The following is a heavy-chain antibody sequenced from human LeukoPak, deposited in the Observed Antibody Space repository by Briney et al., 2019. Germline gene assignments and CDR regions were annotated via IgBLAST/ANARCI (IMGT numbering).Heavy chain of an antibody. CDR2: ISWNSEI. CDR3: AKGAAGTMLFYYGMNA. V-gene: IGHV3-9*01. J-gene: IGHJ6*02. Sequence: GRSLRLSCVVSGFIFEDYAMHWVRQVPGKGLEWVSGISWNSEIGYADSVEGRFTISRDNAKNSLYLQMNSLRPEDTALYYCAKGAAGTMLFYYGMNAWGQGTTVTVSS. CDR1: GFIFEDYA. D-gene: IGHD6-13*01.